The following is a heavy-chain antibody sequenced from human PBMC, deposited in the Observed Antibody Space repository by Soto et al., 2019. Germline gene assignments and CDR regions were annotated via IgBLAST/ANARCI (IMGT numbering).Heavy chain of an antibody. Sequence: SVKVSCKASGFTFTSSAVQWVRQARGQRLEWIGWIVVGRGNTNYAQKFQERVTITRDMSTSTAYMELSSLRSEDTAVYYCAVGSPDHIGVDPATQEPVMDVWGRGSTVGASS. CDR3: AVGSPDHIGVDPATQEPVMDV. D-gene: IGHD2-2*01. V-gene: IGHV1-58*01. J-gene: IGHJ6*02. CDR2: IVVGRGNT. CDR1: GFTFTSSA.